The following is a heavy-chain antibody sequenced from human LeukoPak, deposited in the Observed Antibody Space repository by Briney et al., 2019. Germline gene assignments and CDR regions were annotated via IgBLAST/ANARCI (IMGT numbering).Heavy chain of an antibody. V-gene: IGHV4-38-2*02. CDR2: IYHSGST. D-gene: IGHD1-26*01. CDR3: ARVGSAAVGATHFDY. J-gene: IGHJ4*02. CDR1: GYSISSGYY. Sequence: SETLSLTCTVSGYSISSGYYWGWIRQPPGKGLEWIGSIYHSGSTYYNPSLKSRVTISVDTSKNQFSLKLSSVTAADTAVYYCARVGSAAVGATHFDYWGQGTLVTVSS.